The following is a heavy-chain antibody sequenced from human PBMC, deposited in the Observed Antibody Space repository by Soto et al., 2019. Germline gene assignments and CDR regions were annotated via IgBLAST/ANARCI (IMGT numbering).Heavy chain of an antibody. CDR3: ARGRGFPSYYYYCMDV. V-gene: IGHV1-69*01. CDR1: GGTFSSYA. CDR2: IIPIFGTA. J-gene: IGHJ6*02. Sequence: QVQLVQSGAEVKKPGSSVKVSCKASGGTFSSYAISWVRQAPGQGLEWMGGIIPIFGTANYAQKFQGRVTITADESTSTAYMERSSLRSEDTAVYYCARGRGFPSYYYYCMDVWGQGTTVTVSS.